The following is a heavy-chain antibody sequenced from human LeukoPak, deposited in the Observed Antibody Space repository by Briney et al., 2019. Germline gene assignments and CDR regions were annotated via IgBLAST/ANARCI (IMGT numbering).Heavy chain of an antibody. Sequence: GGSLRLSCAASGFTFDDYAMHWVRQAPGKGLEWVSLISWDGGSTYYADSVKGRFTTSRDNSKNSLYLQMNSLRAEDTAVYYCARAGAYCGGDCPVMGYWGQGTLVTVSS. D-gene: IGHD2-21*02. J-gene: IGHJ4*02. CDR2: ISWDGGST. CDR1: GFTFDDYA. V-gene: IGHV3-43D*03. CDR3: ARAGAYCGGDCPVMGY.